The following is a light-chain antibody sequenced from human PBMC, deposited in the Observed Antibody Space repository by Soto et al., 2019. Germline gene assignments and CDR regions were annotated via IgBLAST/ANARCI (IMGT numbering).Light chain of an antibody. V-gene: IGKV3-20*01. J-gene: IGKJ1*01. CDR3: QQYMSPVT. Sequence: EIVLTQSPGSLSLSPRERATLSCRAIQTVDRTFFDWYQKIPGQAPRLLIYVASQMTTDIPDRFSGSGSGTDFTLTISRLEPEDCEVYYCQQYMSPVTFGQGTKVEIQ. CDR2: VAS. CDR1: QTVDRTF.